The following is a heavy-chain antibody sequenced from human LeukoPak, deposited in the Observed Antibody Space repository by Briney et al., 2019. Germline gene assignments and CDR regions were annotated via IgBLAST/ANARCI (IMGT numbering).Heavy chain of an antibody. Sequence: GGSLRLSCAASGFTFSSIYMSWVRQAPGKGLEWVSVIYSGGTTYYANSVKGRFTISRDNSKNTLYLQMNSLRAEDTAVYYCASSVSGSPGYWGQGALVTVSS. CDR1: GFTFSSIY. CDR3: ASSVSGSPGY. J-gene: IGHJ4*02. V-gene: IGHV3-53*01. D-gene: IGHD1-26*01. CDR2: IYSGGTT.